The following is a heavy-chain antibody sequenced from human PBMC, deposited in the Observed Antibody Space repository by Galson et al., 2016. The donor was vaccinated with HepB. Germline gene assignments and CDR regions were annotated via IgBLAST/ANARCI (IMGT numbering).Heavy chain of an antibody. V-gene: IGHV1-18*01. J-gene: IGHJ1*01. Sequence: SVKVSCKASGYSFTSFAITWVRQAPGQGLEWMGWISGYNGNTNYAQNLQGRVTMTIETSTNTVYMELRSLTSDDTAVYFCARGSKTAGVDWGQGTLGTVSS. CDR2: ISGYNGNT. CDR1: GYSFTSFA. D-gene: IGHD6-19*01. CDR3: ARGSKTAGVD.